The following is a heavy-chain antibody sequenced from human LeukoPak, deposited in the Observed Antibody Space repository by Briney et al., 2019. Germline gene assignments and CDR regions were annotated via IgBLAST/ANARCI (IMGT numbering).Heavy chain of an antibody. D-gene: IGHD6-19*01. V-gene: IGHV4-59*01. CDR3: ARGGGSEQWLDFDL. CDR1: GGSISSYY. J-gene: IGHJ2*01. Sequence: SETLSLTCTVSGGSISSYYWSWIRQPPGKGLEWIGYIYYSGSTNYNPSLKSRVTISVDTSKNQFSLKLSSVTAADTAVYYCARGGGSEQWLDFDLWGRGTLVTVSS. CDR2: IYYSGST.